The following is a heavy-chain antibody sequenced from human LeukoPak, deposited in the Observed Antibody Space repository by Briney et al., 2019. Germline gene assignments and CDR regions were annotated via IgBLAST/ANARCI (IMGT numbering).Heavy chain of an antibody. Sequence: PGGSLRLSCAVSGFTLSSSWMTWVRQAPGKGLEWVATIKEDGSEKYYVDSVKGRFTISRDNAKNSLYLQMNSLRAEDTAVYFCARDRISSWDKGTTVTVSS. J-gene: IGHJ6*04. D-gene: IGHD3-10*01. V-gene: IGHV3-7*01. CDR1: GFTLSSSW. CDR2: IKEDGSEK. CDR3: ARDRISS.